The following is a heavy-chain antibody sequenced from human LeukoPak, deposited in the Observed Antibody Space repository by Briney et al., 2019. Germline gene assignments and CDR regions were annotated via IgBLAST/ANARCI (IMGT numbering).Heavy chain of an antibody. V-gene: IGHV3-30*02. J-gene: IGHJ4*02. D-gene: IGHD3-22*01. Sequence: QSGGSLRLSCAASGFTFSSYGMHWVRQAPGKGLEWVAFIRYDGSNKYYADSVKGRFTISRDNAKNSLYLQMNSLRAEDTAVYYCARDLNYYDSSGYYWGAFDYWGQGTLVTVSS. CDR2: IRYDGSNK. CDR1: GFTFSSYG. CDR3: ARDLNYYDSSGYYWGAFDY.